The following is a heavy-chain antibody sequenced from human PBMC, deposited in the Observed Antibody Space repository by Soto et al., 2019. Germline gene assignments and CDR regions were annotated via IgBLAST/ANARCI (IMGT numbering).Heavy chain of an antibody. V-gene: IGHV3-30*18. Sequence: QVQLVESGGGVVQPGGSLRLSCAASGFTFNIYGMHWVRQAPDKGLEWVAVISYDGSNQYYADSVKGRFTISRDNSKNTLFLQMNSLRADDTAVYYCAKDQASGQGSFDSWGQGTLVTVSS. CDR3: AKDQASGQGSFDS. CDR1: GFTFNIYG. J-gene: IGHJ4*02. CDR2: ISYDGSNQ.